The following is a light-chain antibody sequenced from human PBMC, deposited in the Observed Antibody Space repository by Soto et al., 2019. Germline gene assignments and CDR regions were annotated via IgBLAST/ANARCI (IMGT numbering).Light chain of an antibody. CDR1: QSVSSSY. CDR3: LQYGDSPPA. J-gene: IGKJ1*01. CDR2: GAS. V-gene: IGKV3-20*01. Sequence: EIVLTQSPGTLSLSPGERATLSCRASQSVSSSYLAWYQQKPGQAPRLLIYGASSRATGVPDRFSGSGSGTDFTLAISRLEPEDFAVYYCLQYGDSPPAFGQGTKVEIK.